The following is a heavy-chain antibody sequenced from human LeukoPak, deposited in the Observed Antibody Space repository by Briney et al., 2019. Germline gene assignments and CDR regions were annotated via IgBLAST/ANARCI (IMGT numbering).Heavy chain of an antibody. Sequence: PGGSLRLSCAASGFTFSSYAMSWVRQAPGKGLEWVSTINGGGVNTHYADSVGGRFTISRDNAKNSLSLRMNSLRAEDTAVYYCTRVPYSYGFSSDYWGQGTLVTVSS. CDR3: TRVPYSYGFSSDY. D-gene: IGHD5-18*01. V-gene: IGHV3-23*01. CDR2: INGGGVNT. J-gene: IGHJ4*02. CDR1: GFTFSSYA.